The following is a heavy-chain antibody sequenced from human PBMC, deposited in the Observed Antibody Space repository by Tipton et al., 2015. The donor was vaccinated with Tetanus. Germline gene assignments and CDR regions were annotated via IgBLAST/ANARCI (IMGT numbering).Heavy chain of an antibody. CDR2: IYYSGSS. CDR1: GGSISGSSYY. Sequence: TLSLTCTVSGGSISGSSYYWGWIRQPPGKGLEWIGSIYYSGSSYYNPTLKSRVTISVDTSKNQFSLKLESVTAADAAVYYCARPGVGGYTGYYFVFWGQGTVVTVSS. CDR3: ARPGVGGYTGYYFVF. D-gene: IGHD5-12*01. J-gene: IGHJ4*02. V-gene: IGHV4-39*01.